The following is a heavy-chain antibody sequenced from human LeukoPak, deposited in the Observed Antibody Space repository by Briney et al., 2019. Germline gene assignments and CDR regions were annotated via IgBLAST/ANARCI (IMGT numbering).Heavy chain of an antibody. Sequence: GGSLRLSCAASGFTVSSSYVSWVRQAPGKGLEWVSIVYSDGSTYYADSVKGRFTLSRDNSKNTLYLQMSSLRADDTAVYFCARATYSTTWGIGDFDGWGQGTLVTVSS. D-gene: IGHD2-2*01. CDR2: VYSDGST. CDR3: ARATYSTTWGIGDFDG. J-gene: IGHJ5*02. CDR1: GFTVSSSY. V-gene: IGHV3-53*01.